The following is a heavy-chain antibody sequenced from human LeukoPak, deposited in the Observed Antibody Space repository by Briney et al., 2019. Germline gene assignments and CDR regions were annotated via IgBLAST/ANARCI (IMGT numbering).Heavy chain of an antibody. Sequence: SETLSLTCAVYGGSFSGYHWSWIRQPPGKGLEWIGEINHSGSTNYNPSLKSRVTISVDTSKNQFSLKLSSVTAADTAVYYCARGLTYDLKLRGPWFDPWGQGTLVTVSS. CDR3: ARGLTYDLKLRGPWFDP. CDR2: INHSGST. V-gene: IGHV4-34*01. J-gene: IGHJ5*02. CDR1: GGSFSGYH. D-gene: IGHD5-12*01.